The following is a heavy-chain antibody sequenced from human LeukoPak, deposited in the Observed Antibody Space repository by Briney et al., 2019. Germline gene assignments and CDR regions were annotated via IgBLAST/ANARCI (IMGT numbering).Heavy chain of an antibody. Sequence: PGGSLRLSCAASGFSFSDYEMNWVRQSPAKGLEWVSNISPNGGTTYYAGSVKGRFTISRDNAKNSLYLQMNSLRAEDTGVYFCSKLAVASADSWGQGTLVTVSS. D-gene: IGHD6-19*01. J-gene: IGHJ4*02. CDR2: ISPNGGTT. V-gene: IGHV3-48*03. CDR1: GFSFSDYE. CDR3: SKLAVASADS.